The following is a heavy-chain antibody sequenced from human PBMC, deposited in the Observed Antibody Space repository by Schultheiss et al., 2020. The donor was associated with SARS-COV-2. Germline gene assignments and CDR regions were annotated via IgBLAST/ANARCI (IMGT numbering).Heavy chain of an antibody. CDR1: GGSFSGYY. CDR3: ARGLRGSSPNNWFDP. J-gene: IGHJ5*02. CDR2: IYYSGST. D-gene: IGHD3-10*01. Sequence: SETLSLTCAVYGGSFSGYYWSWIRQPAGKGLEWIGSIYYSGSTYYNPSLKSRVTISVDTSKNQFSLKLSSVTAADTAVYYCARGLRGSSPNNWFDPWGQGTLVTVSS. V-gene: IGHV4-34*01.